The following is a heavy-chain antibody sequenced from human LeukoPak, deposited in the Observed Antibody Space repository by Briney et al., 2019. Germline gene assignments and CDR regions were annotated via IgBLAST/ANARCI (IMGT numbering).Heavy chain of an antibody. J-gene: IGHJ6*02. CDR2: MNPNSGNT. V-gene: IGHV1-8*01. CDR1: GYTFISYD. CDR3: ARSPSYYDFWSGYYYYYGMDV. Sequence: ASVKVSCKASGYTFISYDINWVRQATGQGLEWMGWMNPNSGNTGYAQKFQGRVTMTRNTSISTAYMELSSLRSEDTAVYYCARSPSYYDFWSGYYYYYGMDVWGQGTTVTVSS. D-gene: IGHD3-3*01.